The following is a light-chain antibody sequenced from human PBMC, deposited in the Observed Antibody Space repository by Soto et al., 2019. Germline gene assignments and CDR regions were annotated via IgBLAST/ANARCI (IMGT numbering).Light chain of an antibody. CDR1: QTISSS. CDR2: KAS. Sequence: RAIQTISSSLAWYQQKKGKAPKILIYKASTLKSGVPSRFRVSGYETEYALTLRSRHSDETAIHYCQRPRSDAGTFGQGTKVDI. V-gene: IGKV1-5*03. CDR3: QRPRSDAGT. J-gene: IGKJ1*01.